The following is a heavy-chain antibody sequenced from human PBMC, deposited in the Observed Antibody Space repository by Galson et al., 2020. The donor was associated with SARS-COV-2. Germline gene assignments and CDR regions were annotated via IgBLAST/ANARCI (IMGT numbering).Heavy chain of an antibody. J-gene: IGHJ4*02. V-gene: IGHV4-30-4*01. D-gene: IGHD3-3*01. Sequence: SETLSLTCTVSGGSIRSTDSSWSWIRQSPGKGLEWIGYTYYSGNTYYNPSLKSRVTMSVDTSKNQFSLKLTSVTAADTAVYYCARDFWSRYYLDSWGQGTPVTVSS. CDR3: ARDFWSRYYLDS. CDR2: TYYSGNT. CDR1: GGSIRSTDSS.